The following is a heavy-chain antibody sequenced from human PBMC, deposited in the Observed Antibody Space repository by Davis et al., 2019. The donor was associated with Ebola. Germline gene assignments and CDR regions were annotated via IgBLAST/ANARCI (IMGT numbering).Heavy chain of an antibody. D-gene: IGHD4-17*01. CDR1: GFSFRRYA. J-gene: IGHJ4*02. V-gene: IGHV3-23*01. CDR3: AKDEDKDDYGLFDY. Sequence: PGGSLRLSCAASGFSFRRYAMTWVRQAPGKGLEWVSSVSGTGGTTYYADFVEGRFTISRDNTKKTLHLQMNSLRVEDSAIYSCAKDEDKDDYGLFDYWGQGALVSVSS. CDR2: VSGTGGTT.